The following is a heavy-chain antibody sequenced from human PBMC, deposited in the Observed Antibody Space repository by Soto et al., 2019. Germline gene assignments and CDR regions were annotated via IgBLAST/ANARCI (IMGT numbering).Heavy chain of an antibody. Sequence: GGSLRLSCAASGFTFSSYSTNWVRQAPGKGLEWVSYISSSSSTIYYADSVKGRFTISGDNAKNSLYLQMNSLRDEDTAVYYCARDGPYSGSHMPQDAFDIWGQGTMVTVS. CDR1: GFTFSSYS. V-gene: IGHV3-48*02. CDR3: ARDGPYSGSHMPQDAFDI. D-gene: IGHD1-26*01. CDR2: ISSSSSTI. J-gene: IGHJ3*02.